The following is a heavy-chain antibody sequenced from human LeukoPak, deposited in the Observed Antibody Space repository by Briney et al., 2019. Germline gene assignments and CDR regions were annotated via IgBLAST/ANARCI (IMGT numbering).Heavy chain of an antibody. CDR2: IKSKTDGGTT. J-gene: IGHJ6*03. D-gene: IGHD6-19*01. CDR3: TTASGWRVYYYYYYMDV. V-gene: IGHV3-15*01. CDR1: GFTFSNAW. Sequence: PGGSLRLSCAASGFTFSNAWMSWVRQAPGKGLEWVGRIKSKTDGGTTDYAAPVKGRFTISRDDSKNTLYLQMNSLKTEDTAVYYCTTASGWRVYYYYYYMDVWGKGTTVTVSS.